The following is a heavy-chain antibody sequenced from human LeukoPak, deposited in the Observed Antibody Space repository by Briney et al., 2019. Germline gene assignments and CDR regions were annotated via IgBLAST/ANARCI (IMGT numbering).Heavy chain of an antibody. J-gene: IGHJ4*02. Sequence: SETLSLTCTVSGGSINSSIYYWGWIRQPPGKGLEWIGSIYYSGSTYYNPSLKSRVTISEDMSKNQFSLKLTSVTAADTAAYSCASLRPADSVWGPGTLVTVSS. CDR1: GGSINSSIYY. D-gene: IGHD3-10*01. CDR2: IYYSGST. V-gene: IGHV4-39*01. CDR3: ASLRPADSV.